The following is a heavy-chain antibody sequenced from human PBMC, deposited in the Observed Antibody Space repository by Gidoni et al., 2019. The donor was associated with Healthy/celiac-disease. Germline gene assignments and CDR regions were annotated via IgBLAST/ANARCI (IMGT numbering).Heavy chain of an antibody. CDR2: IYYSGST. J-gene: IGHJ5*02. Sequence: QVPLQESGPGLVTPSQTLSLTCTVSGGSISSGGYYWSWIRQHPGKGLEWIGYIYYSGSTYYNPSLKSRVTISVDTSKNQFSLKLSSVTAADTAVYYCARAACWSTSCKGGDWFDPWGQGTLVTVSS. D-gene: IGHD2-2*01. CDR1: GGSISSGGYY. CDR3: ARAACWSTSCKGGDWFDP. V-gene: IGHV4-31*03.